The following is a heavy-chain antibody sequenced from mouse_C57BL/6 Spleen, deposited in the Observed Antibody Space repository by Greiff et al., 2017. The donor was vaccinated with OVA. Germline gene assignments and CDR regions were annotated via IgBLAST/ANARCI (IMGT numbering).Heavy chain of an antibody. J-gene: IGHJ3*01. V-gene: IGHV1-75*01. CDR2: IFPGSGST. D-gene: IGHD2-2*01. CDR3: ARSQDYGYGPFAY. CDR1: GYTFTDSY. Sequence: VQLQESGPELVKPGASVKISCKASGYTFTDSYINWVKQRPGPGLEWIGWIFPGSGSTYYNEKFKGKATLTVDKSSSTAYMLLSSLTSEDSAVYFCARSQDYGYGPFAYWGQGTLVTVSA.